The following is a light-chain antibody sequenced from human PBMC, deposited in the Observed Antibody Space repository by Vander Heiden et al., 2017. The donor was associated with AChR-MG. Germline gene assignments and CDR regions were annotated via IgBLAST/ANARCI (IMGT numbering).Light chain of an antibody. Sequence: EMVLTQSPATLSLSPGERATLSCRASQSVSSYLAWYQQKPGQAPRLLIYDASNRATGIPARFSGSGSGTDFTLTISSLEPEDFAVYYCQQRSNWAFGGGTKVEIK. CDR3: QQRSNWA. CDR1: QSVSSY. J-gene: IGKJ4*01. CDR2: DAS. V-gene: IGKV3-11*01.